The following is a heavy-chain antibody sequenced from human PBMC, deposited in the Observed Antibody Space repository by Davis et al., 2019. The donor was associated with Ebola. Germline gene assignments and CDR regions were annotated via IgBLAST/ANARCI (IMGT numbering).Heavy chain of an antibody. Sequence: GGSLRLSCAASGFTFSDYYMNWIRQAPGKGLECISYISSSGSSIYYADSVKGRFTISRDNAKNSLYLQMNSLRAEDTAVYYCARDIGDGYNFDYMDVWGKGTTVTVSS. D-gene: IGHD5-24*01. CDR2: ISSSGSSI. V-gene: IGHV3-11*04. CDR3: ARDIGDGYNFDYMDV. CDR1: GFTFSDYY. J-gene: IGHJ6*03.